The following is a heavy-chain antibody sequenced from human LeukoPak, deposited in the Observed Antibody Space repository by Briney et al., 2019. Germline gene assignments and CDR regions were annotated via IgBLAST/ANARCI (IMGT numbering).Heavy chain of an antibody. Sequence: PGGSLRLSCAASGFTFSSYWMSWVRQAPGKGLEWVANIKQDGSEKYYVDSVKGRFTISRDNAKNSLYLQMNSLRAEDTAVYYCEGVGYSSPEGYYYYYMDVWGKGTTVTVSS. CDR1: GFTFSSYW. V-gene: IGHV3-7*03. CDR3: EGVGYSSPEGYYYYYMDV. J-gene: IGHJ6*03. D-gene: IGHD5-18*01. CDR2: IKQDGSEK.